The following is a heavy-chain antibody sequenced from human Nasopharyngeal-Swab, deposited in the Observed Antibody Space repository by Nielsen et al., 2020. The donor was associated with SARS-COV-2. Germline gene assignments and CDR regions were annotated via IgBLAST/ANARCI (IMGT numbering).Heavy chain of an antibody. Sequence: ASVKVSCKASGYTFTSYVISWVRQAPAQGLEWMGWISAYNGNTNYAQKLQGRVTMTTDTSTSTAYMELRSLRSDDTAVYYCARAMGSGSLSDWYYYYGMDVWGQGTTVTVSS. J-gene: IGHJ6*02. CDR2: ISAYNGNT. CDR1: GYTFTSYV. V-gene: IGHV1-18*01. CDR3: ARAMGSGSLSDWYYYYGMDV. D-gene: IGHD6-19*01.